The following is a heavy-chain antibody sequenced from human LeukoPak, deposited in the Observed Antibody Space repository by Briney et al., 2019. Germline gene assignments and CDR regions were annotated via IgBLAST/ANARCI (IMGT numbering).Heavy chain of an antibody. D-gene: IGHD3-22*01. J-gene: IGHJ4*02. CDR3: ARHNYYDSSGYYYY. CDR2: ISGSGGST. Sequence: GGSLRLSCAASGFTFSSYAMSWVRQAPGKGLEWVSAISGSGGSTYYADSVKGRFTISRDNSKNTLYLQMNSLRAEDTAVYYCARHNYYDSSGYYYYWGQGTLVTVSS. CDR1: GFTFSSYA. V-gene: IGHV3-23*01.